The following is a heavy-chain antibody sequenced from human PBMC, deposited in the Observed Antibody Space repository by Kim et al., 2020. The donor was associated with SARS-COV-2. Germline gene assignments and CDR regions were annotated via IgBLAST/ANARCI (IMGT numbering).Heavy chain of an antibody. V-gene: IGHV7-4-1*02. Sequence: YAQGFTGRFVFSLDTSVSTAYLQISSLKAEDTAVYYCARQGSGRLDAFDIWGQGTMVTVSS. J-gene: IGHJ3*02. D-gene: IGHD3-10*01. CDR3: ARQGSGRLDAFDI.